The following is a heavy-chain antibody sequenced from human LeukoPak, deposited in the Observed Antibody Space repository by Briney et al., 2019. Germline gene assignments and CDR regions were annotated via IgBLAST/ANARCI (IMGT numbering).Heavy chain of an antibody. CDR3: ARDQGRGRLLWFGELPRGPNYYYYGMDV. CDR2: ISDDGSNK. J-gene: IGHJ6*02. D-gene: IGHD3-10*01. V-gene: IGHV3-30-3*01. Sequence: PGGSLRLSCAASGFTFSNYAMHWVRQAPGKGLEWVAVISDDGSNKYYTDSVKGRFTISTDNSKNTLYLQMHSLKTEDTAVYYCARDQGRGRLLWFGELPRGPNYYYYGMDVWGQGTTVTVSS. CDR1: GFTFSNYA.